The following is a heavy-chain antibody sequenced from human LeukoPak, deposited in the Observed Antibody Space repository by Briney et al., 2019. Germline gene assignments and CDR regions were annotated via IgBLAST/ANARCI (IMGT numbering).Heavy chain of an antibody. V-gene: IGHV3-7*01. Sequence: GGSLRLSCAASRFTLSTYWMSWVRQAPGKGPEWVAHIKQDGSQEYYVDSVKGRFTISRDSAKNSLYLQMNSLRAEDTAVYYCARGVPYDSWSGPHYSDYWGQGTLVTVSS. D-gene: IGHD3-3*01. CDR1: RFTLSTYW. CDR2: IKQDGSQE. CDR3: ARGVPYDSWSGPHYSDY. J-gene: IGHJ4*02.